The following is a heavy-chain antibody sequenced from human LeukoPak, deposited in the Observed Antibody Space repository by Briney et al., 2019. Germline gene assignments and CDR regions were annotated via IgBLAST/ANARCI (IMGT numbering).Heavy chain of an antibody. Sequence: SETLSLTCAVSGYSIRSSNWWGWIRQPPGKGLEWIGYIYYPGSTYHNPSLKSRVTMSVDTTKNQFSLKLSSVTAADTAVYYCARDGWYYDSSGQRAFDIWGQGTMVTVSS. J-gene: IGHJ3*02. D-gene: IGHD3-22*01. V-gene: IGHV4-28*03. CDR1: GYSIRSSNW. CDR2: IYYPGST. CDR3: ARDGWYYDSSGQRAFDI.